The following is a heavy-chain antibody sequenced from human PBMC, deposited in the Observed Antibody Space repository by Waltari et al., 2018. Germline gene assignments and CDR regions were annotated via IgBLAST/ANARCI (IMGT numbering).Heavy chain of an antibody. V-gene: IGHV3-21*01. CDR2: ISSSSSYI. CDR3: ARDSMVRGVFDY. Sequence: EVQLVESGGGLVKPGGSLRLSCAASGFTFSSYSMNWVRQAPGKGLEWVSSISSSSSYIYYADSVKGRFTISRDNAKNSLYLQMNSLRAEDTAVYYCARDSMVRGVFDYWGQGTLVTVSS. CDR1: GFTFSSYS. J-gene: IGHJ4*02. D-gene: IGHD3-10*01.